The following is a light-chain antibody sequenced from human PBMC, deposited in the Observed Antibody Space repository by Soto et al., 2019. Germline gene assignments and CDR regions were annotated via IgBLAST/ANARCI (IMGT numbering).Light chain of an antibody. V-gene: IGKV3-15*01. J-gene: IGKJ2*01. CDR2: GAF. CDR3: QQYHNWPPQYT. CDR1: QTISEN. Sequence: EIVMKQSPATLYVSPGERVTLSCRASQTISENLAWFQQKSGQAPRLLIHGAFKRATGVPDRFSGSGSGTEFTLTISSLQSEDSAVYYCQQYHNWPPQYTFGQGTKLQIK.